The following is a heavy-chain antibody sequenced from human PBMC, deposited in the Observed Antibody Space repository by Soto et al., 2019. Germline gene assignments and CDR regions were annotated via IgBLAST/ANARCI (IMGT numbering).Heavy chain of an antibody. Sequence: PGGSLRLSCAASGFTFSSYAMSWVRQAPGKGLEWVSAISGSGGSTYYADSVKGRFTISRDNSKNTLYLQMNSLRAEDTAVYYCAKDPSKWELRRLFDYWGQGTLVTVSS. D-gene: IGHD1-26*01. J-gene: IGHJ4*02. CDR3: AKDPSKWELRRLFDY. V-gene: IGHV3-23*01. CDR2: ISGSGGST. CDR1: GFTFSSYA.